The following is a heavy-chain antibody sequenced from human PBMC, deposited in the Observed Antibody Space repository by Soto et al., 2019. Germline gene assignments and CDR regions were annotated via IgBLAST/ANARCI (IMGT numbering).Heavy chain of an antibody. CDR2: IYYSGSR. V-gene: IGHV4-31*03. CDR3: AKESGGYDSSTRYGLDV. D-gene: IGHD6-25*01. Sequence: PSETLSLTCSVSGGSINTVGYYWTWIRQPPGKGLEWIGYIYYSGSRDYNPSLKSRVSMSVDASKNQFSLNLTSVTAADTAVYYCAKESGGYDSSTRYGLDVWGQGTTVTVSS. J-gene: IGHJ6*02. CDR1: GGSINTVGYY.